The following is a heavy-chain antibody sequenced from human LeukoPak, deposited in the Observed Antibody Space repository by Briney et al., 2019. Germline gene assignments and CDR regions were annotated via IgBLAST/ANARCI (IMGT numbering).Heavy chain of an antibody. CDR3: ARGDGSPQLDY. CDR2: ISSSSSTI. Sequence: PGGSLRLSCAASGFTFSNYSMNLVRQAPGKGLEWVSYISSSSSTIYYADSVKGRFTISRDNAKNSLYLQMNSLRAEDTAVYYCARGDGSPQLDYWGQGTLVTVSS. V-gene: IGHV3-48*01. D-gene: IGHD3-10*01. J-gene: IGHJ4*02. CDR1: GFTFSNYS.